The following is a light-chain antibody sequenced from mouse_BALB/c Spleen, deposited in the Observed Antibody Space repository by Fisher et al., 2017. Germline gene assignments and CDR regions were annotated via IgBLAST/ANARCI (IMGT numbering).Light chain of an antibody. J-gene: IGKJ5*01. Sequence: IVITQSPAIMSASPGEKVTMTCSASSSISYMHWYQQKPGSSPRLLIYDTSNLASGVPARFSGSGSGTSYSLTISSMEAEDAATYYCQQWSSNPLTFGAGTKLELK. CDR1: SSISY. CDR2: DTS. CDR3: QQWSSNPLT. V-gene: IGKV4-55*01.